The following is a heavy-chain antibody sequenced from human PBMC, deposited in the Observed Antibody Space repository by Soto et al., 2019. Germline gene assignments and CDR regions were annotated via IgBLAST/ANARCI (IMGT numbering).Heavy chain of an antibody. CDR3: AGYEGSSCFDY. CDR1: GGSISTYS. D-gene: IGHD6-13*01. Sequence: QVQLQESGPGLVKPSETLSLTCTVSGGSISTYSCSWIRQPPGKGLEWIGYINYSGRTNYNPSLKSRVTMSLDTSKNQFSLKLRSVTAADADVFYCAGYEGSSCFDYWGQGTLVTVSS. J-gene: IGHJ4*02. V-gene: IGHV4-59*01. CDR2: INYSGRT.